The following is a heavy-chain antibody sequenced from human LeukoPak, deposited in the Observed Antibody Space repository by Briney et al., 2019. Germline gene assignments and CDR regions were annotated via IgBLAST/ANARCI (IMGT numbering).Heavy chain of an antibody. CDR3: ARGLGRPMQVSSRESGNCFDP. J-gene: IGHJ5*02. D-gene: IGHD6-6*01. Sequence: SETLSLTCGVSGYSISSGYYWGWIRQTPGKGLEWIGNIYHSGTTYYNPSLKSRVTISIDTSKNQFSLRLSSVTAADTAVYYCARGLGRPMQVSSRESGNCFDPWGQGTLVTVSS. CDR1: GYSISSGYY. V-gene: IGHV4-38-2*01. CDR2: IYHSGTT.